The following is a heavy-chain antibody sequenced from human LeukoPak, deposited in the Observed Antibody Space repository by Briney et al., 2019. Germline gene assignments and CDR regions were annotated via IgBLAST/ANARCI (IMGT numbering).Heavy chain of an antibody. J-gene: IGHJ6*02. CDR1: GGSISSYY. D-gene: IGHD3-10*01. V-gene: IGHV4-59*08. Sequence: PSETLSLTCSVSGGSISSYYWSWIRQPPGEGLEWIGYIYHSGSTNYNPSLKRRVTISVDTSKNQFSLKLSSVTAADTAVYYCASRKYYGSGYTLDVWGQGPTVTVSS. CDR3: ASRKYYGSGYTLDV. CDR2: IYHSGST.